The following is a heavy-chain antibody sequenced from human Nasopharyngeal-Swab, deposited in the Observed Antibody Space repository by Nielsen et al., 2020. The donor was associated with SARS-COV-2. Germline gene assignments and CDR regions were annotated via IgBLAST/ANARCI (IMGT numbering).Heavy chain of an antibody. CDR2: IDWDDDK. J-gene: IGHJ5*02. Sequence: WIRQPPGKALEWLALIDWDDDKYYSTSLKTRLTISKDTSKNQVVLTMTNMDPVDTATYYCARISSTSFWFDPWGQGTLVTVS. CDR3: ARISSTSFWFDP. V-gene: IGHV2-70*01. D-gene: IGHD2-2*01.